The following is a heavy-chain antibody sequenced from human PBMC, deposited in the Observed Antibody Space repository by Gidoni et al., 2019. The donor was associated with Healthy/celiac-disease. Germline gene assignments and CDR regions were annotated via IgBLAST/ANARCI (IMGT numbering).Heavy chain of an antibody. V-gene: IGHV1-69*01. J-gene: IGHJ5*02. CDR3: ARAQAEFYYDSSGPLPRWFDP. Sequence: QVQLVQSGAEVKKPGSSVKVSCKASGGTFSSYAISWVRQALGQGLEWMGGLIPIFGTANYAQKFQGRVTITADESTSTAYMELSSLRSEDTAVYYCARAQAEFYYDSSGPLPRWFDPWGQGTLVTVSS. D-gene: IGHD3-22*01. CDR1: GGTFSSYA. CDR2: LIPIFGTA.